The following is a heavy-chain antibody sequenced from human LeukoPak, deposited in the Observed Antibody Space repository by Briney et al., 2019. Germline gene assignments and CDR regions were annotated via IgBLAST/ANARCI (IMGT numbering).Heavy chain of an antibody. D-gene: IGHD1-26*01. V-gene: IGHV3-74*01. J-gene: IGHJ4*02. CDR1: GFTFSSYW. Sequence: GGSLRLSCAASGFTFSSYWMHWVRQAPGKGLVWVSRINSDGSSTSYADSVKGRFTISRDNAKNTLYLQMDSLRAEDTSVYYCARDRNTGSSYENLFEYWGQGRLVTVSS. CDR2: INSDGSST. CDR3: ARDRNTGSSYENLFEY.